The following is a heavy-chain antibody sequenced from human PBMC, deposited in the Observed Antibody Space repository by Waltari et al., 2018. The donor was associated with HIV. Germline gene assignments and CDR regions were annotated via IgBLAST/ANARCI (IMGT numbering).Heavy chain of an antibody. V-gene: IGHV3-30*02. J-gene: IGHJ4*02. CDR2: IRYDGGNK. CDR3: ANYYDSS. D-gene: IGHD3-22*01. Sequence: QVQLVESGGGVVQPGGSLRLSCAASGFPFSSCGMPWVRQAPVKGLGWVAFIRYDGGNKYEAVSVKGRFTISRDNSKYTLYLQMNSLTAEDTAVYYCANYYDSSGGQGTLVTVSS. CDR1: GFPFSSCG.